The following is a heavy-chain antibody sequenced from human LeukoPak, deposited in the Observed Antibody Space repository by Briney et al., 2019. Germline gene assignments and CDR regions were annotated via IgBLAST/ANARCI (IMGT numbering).Heavy chain of an antibody. CDR1: GYSFTSYW. CDR2: IFPGDSDT. J-gene: IGHJ5*02. Sequence: GESLKISCKGSGYSFTSYWIGWVRQMPGKGLEWMGNIFPGDSDTRYSPSFEGQVTISADKSISTAYLQWSSLKASDTAMYYCKLHDYGGNQERFDPWGQGTLVTVSS. V-gene: IGHV5-51*01. D-gene: IGHD4-23*01. CDR3: KLHDYGGNQERFDP.